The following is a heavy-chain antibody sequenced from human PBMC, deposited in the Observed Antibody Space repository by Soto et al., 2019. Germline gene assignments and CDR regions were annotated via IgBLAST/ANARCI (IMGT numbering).Heavy chain of an antibody. D-gene: IGHD1-26*01. V-gene: IGHV3-11*01. CDR2: MTPSGSSR. J-gene: IGHJ3*01. Sequence: QVQLVESGGDLVKPGGSLRLSCAASGFTFSDHFMSWIRQAPGKGLEWISYMTPSGSSRSYADSVKGRFTISRDNAKHSLYLQTTSLRGDDTAVYYCARELSGNYSTFDLWGQGTMVTVSS. CDR3: ARELSGNYSTFDL. CDR1: GFTFSDHF.